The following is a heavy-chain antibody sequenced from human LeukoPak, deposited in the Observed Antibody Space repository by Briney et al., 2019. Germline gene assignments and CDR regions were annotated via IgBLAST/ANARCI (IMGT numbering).Heavy chain of an antibody. V-gene: IGHV1-3*01. CDR3: ARAPQWLVHWFDP. CDR2: INAGNGNT. J-gene: IGHJ5*02. D-gene: IGHD6-19*01. Sequence: ASVKVSCKASGYTFTSYAMRWVRQAPGQRLEWMGWINAGNGNTKYSQKFQGRVTITRDTSASTAYMELSSLRSEDTAVYYCARAPQWLVHWFDPWGQGTLVTVSS. CDR1: GYTFTSYA.